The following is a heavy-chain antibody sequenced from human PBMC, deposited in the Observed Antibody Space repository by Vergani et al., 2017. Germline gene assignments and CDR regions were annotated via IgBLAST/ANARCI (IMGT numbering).Heavy chain of an antibody. J-gene: IGHJ4*02. CDR2: INPSGGST. CDR3: TRGWYYDSIAYWAY. CDR1: GYIFKNYY. Sequence: VQLVQSGAEVRKPGASVTVSCTASGYIFKNYYIHWRRQAPGQGLEWMGIINPSGGSTSYAQEFQGRVTMTRDTSTSTVYMELSSLRSEDTAVYYCTRGWYYDSIAYWAYWGQGTLVTVSS. V-gene: IGHV1-46*02. D-gene: IGHD3-22*01.